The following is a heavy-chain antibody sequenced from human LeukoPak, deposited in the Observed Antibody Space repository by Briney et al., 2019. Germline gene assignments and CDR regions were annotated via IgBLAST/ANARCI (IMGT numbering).Heavy chain of an antibody. J-gene: IGHJ4*02. Sequence: GASVKVSCKVSGHTLSDLTMHWVRQAPGKGLEWMGGFDPGNGEIIYAQKFQGRVTMTEDASTDTAYMELSSLKSEDTAVYYCAAGGLYDLLPYWGQGTLVNVSS. CDR1: GHTLSDLT. D-gene: IGHD3-3*01. V-gene: IGHV1-24*01. CDR2: FDPGNGEI. CDR3: AAGGLYDLLPY.